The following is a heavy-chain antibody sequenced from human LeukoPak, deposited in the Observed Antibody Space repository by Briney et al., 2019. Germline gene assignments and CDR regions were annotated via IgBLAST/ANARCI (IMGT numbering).Heavy chain of an antibody. CDR2: INHSGST. CDR1: GGSFSGYY. D-gene: IGHD3-22*01. J-gene: IGHJ5*02. V-gene: IGHV4-34*01. Sequence: SETLSLTCAVYGGSFSGYYWSWIRQPPGKGLEWIGEINHSGSTNNNPSLKSRVTISVDTSKNQFSLKLSSVTAADTAVYYCARGEPHYYYDSSGYYYPWGQGTLVTVSS. CDR3: ARGEPHYYYDSSGYYYP.